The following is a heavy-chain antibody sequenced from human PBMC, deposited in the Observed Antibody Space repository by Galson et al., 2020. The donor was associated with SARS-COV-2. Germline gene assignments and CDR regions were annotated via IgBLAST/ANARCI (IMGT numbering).Heavy chain of an antibody. CDR1: RDSIYRGNNY. J-gene: IGHJ4*02. CDR3: ARFPCLVMAFDS. Sequence: SQTLSLTRSVSRDSIYRGNNYWSWIRQHPGKGLEWDGYITYSVSNYYHPSLKSRVAISLATSKSQFSLTLNSVTAADTAVYFCARFPCLVMAFDSWGQGIPVTVSS. CDR2: ITYSVSN. D-gene: IGHD3-9*01. V-gene: IGHV4-30-4*01.